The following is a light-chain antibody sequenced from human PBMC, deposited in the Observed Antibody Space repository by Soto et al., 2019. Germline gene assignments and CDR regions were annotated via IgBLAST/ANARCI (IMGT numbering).Light chain of an antibody. V-gene: IGKV1-39*01. Sequence: IQMTQSPSSLSPSIGDRVTITCWASQSIYRYLNWYQQEPGKAPKLLIYAASSLQSGVPSRFSGSGSGTDFTLTISSLQPEDFTTYYCQQNYNTLITFGQGTRLEIK. CDR3: QQNYNTLIT. CDR1: QSIYRY. CDR2: AAS. J-gene: IGKJ5*01.